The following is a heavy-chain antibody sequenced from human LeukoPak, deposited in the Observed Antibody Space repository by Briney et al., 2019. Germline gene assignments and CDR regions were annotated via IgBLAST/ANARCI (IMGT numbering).Heavy chain of an antibody. CDR2: IYYSGST. CDR1: GGSISSSSYY. V-gene: IGHV4-39*07. Sequence: SETLSLTCTVSGGSISSSSYYWGWIRQAPGKGLEWIGSIYYSGSTYYNPSLKSRVTISVDTSKNQFSLKLSSVTAADTAVYYCARVVLLWFGESRYFQHWGQGTLVTVSS. CDR3: ARVVLLWFGESRYFQH. D-gene: IGHD3-10*01. J-gene: IGHJ1*01.